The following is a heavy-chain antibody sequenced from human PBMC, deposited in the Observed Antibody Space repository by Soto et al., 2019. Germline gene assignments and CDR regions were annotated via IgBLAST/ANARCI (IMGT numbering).Heavy chain of an antibody. CDR3: ANGDYDFWSGPPDY. CDR1: VFIFSTYG. J-gene: IGHJ4*02. V-gene: IGHV3-30*18. CDR2: ISSDGSNK. D-gene: IGHD3-3*01. Sequence: FCVAYVFIFSTYGMYMRRHALGKGLEWVAVISSDGSNKYYADSVKGRFTISRDNSKNTLYLQMNSLRAEHTAVYYCANGDYDFWSGPPDYWGQGTLVTVSS.